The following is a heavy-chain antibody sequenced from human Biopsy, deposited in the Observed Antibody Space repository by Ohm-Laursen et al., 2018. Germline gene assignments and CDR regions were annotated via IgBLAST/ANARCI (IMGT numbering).Heavy chain of an antibody. CDR3: TKRRTAVRPFDS. D-gene: IGHD6-25*01. J-gene: IGHJ4*01. Sequence: SLRLSCSASGFIFSDYGRHWVRQAPGKGLEWVSGISGSSNNIIYADSVRGRFTISRDNAKSSLYLEMNSLRSEDTAFYYCTKRRTAVRPFDSWGHGTLVTVSS. CDR1: GFIFSDYG. V-gene: IGHV3-9*01. CDR2: ISGSSNNI.